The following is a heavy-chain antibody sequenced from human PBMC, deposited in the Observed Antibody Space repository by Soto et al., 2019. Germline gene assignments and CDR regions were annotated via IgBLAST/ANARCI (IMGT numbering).Heavy chain of an antibody. CDR2: IIPIFGTA. D-gene: IGHD5-12*01. Sequence: QVQLVQSGAEVKKPGYSVKVSCKASGGTFSSYAISWVRQAPGQGLEWMGGIIPIFGTANYAQKFQGRVTITADESTSTAYMELSSLISEDTPVYYCARDSEWLRPFDYWGQGTLVTVSS. J-gene: IGHJ4*02. V-gene: IGHV1-69*01. CDR1: GGTFSSYA. CDR3: ARDSEWLRPFDY.